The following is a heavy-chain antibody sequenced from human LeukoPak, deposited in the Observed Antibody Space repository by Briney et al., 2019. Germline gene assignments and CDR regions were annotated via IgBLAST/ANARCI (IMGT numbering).Heavy chain of an antibody. CDR1: GGSISSGGYS. CDR2: IYYSGST. D-gene: IGHD6-19*01. J-gene: IGHJ4*02. V-gene: IGHV4-31*03. Sequence: SETLSLTCTVSGGSISSGGYSWSWIRQHPGKGLEWIGYIYYSGSTYYNPSLKSRVTISVDTSKNQFSLKLSSVTAADTAVYYCARVAPSYSSGWYRPDYWGQGTLVTVSS. CDR3: ARVAPSYSSGWYRPDY.